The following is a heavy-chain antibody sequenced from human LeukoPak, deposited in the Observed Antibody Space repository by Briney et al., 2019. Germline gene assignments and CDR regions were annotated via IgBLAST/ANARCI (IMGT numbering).Heavy chain of an antibody. D-gene: IGHD6-19*01. CDR3: ARPHGARQWPVL. CDR1: GYSFTTYW. V-gene: IGHV5-10-1*01. J-gene: IGHJ4*02. Sequence: GESLEISCKGSGYSFTTYWISWVRQMPGKGLEWMGRIDPSDSYTNYSPSFQGHVTISADKSISTAYLQWSSLKASDTAMYYCARPHGARQWPVLWGQGTLVTVSS. CDR2: IDPSDSYT.